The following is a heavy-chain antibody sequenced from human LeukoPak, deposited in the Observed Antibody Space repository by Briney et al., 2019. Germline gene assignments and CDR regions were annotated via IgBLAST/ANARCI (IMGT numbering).Heavy chain of an antibody. J-gene: IGHJ4*02. Sequence: PGGSLRLSCAASWFTVSSNYMSWVRQAPGKGLEWVSVIYSGGSTYYADSVKGRFTISRDNSKNTLYLQMNSLRAEDTAVYYCTLGSCSGGSCYPYYFDYWGQGTLVTVSS. CDR3: TLGSCSGGSCYPYYFDY. D-gene: IGHD2-15*01. CDR1: WFTVSSNY. CDR2: IYSGGST. V-gene: IGHV3-53*01.